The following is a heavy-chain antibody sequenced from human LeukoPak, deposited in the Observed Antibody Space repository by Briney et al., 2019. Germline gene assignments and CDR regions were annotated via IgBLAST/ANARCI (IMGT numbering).Heavy chain of an antibody. D-gene: IGHD3-22*01. V-gene: IGHV3-23*01. CDR3: AKDASYHYDISPSAPSGY. Sequence: SGGSLRLSCAASGFTFSNYAMSWVRQAPGKGLEWVSAISGSGVSAYYPDSVKGRFTISRDNSKNTLYLQMNSLRAEDTAVYYCAKDASYHYDISPSAPSGYWGQGTLVTVSS. CDR2: ISGSGVSA. CDR1: GFTFSNYA. J-gene: IGHJ4*02.